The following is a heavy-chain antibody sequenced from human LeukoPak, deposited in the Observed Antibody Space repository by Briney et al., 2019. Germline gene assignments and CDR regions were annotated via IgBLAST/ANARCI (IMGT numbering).Heavy chain of an antibody. J-gene: IGHJ4*02. CDR1: GFTFSSYS. CDR2: ISSSSSTI. D-gene: IGHD2/OR15-2a*01. Sequence: GGSLRLSCAASGFTFSSYSMNWVRQAPGKGLEWVSYISSSSSTIYYADSVKGRFTISRDNAKNSLYLQMNSLRAEDTAVYYCAREGPRGNSQFDYWGQGTLVTVSS. CDR3: AREGPRGNSQFDY. V-gene: IGHV3-48*01.